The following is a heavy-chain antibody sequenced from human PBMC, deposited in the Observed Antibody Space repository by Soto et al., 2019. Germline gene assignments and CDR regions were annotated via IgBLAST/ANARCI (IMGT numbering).Heavy chain of an antibody. CDR2: INHSGST. V-gene: IGHV4-34*01. CDR3: ARDRSRSGYDYLFY. J-gene: IGHJ4*02. D-gene: IGHD5-12*01. CDR1: GGSFSGYY. Sequence: SETLSLTCAVYGGSFSGYYWNWIRQPPGKGLEWIGEINHSGSTNYNPSLKSRVTISVDTSKNQFSLKLSSVTAADTAVYYCARDRSRSGYDYLFYWGQGTLVTVSS.